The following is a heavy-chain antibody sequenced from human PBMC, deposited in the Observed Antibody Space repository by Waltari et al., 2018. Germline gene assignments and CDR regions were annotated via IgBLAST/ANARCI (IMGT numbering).Heavy chain of an antibody. CDR1: GYSISSGYS. J-gene: IGHJ4*02. D-gene: IGHD2-15*01. CDR3: ARGRYCSGGSCYSDY. CDR2: IYHSGST. Sequence: QVQLQESGPGLVKPSETLSLTCAVSGYSISSGYSWGWIRQPPGKGLEWIGSIYHSGSTYYNPSLKSRVTISVDTSKNQFSLKLSSVTAADTAVYYCARGRYCSGGSCYSDYWGQGTLVTVSS. V-gene: IGHV4-38-2*01.